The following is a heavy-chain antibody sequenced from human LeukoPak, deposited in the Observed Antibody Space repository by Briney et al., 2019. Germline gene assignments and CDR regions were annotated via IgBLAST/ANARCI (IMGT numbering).Heavy chain of an antibody. V-gene: IGHV1-69*13. D-gene: IGHD3-16*01. Sequence: SVKVSCKASGGTFSSYAISWVRQAPGQGLEWMGGTIPIFGTANYAQKFQGRVTITADESTSTAYMELSSLKSEDTAVYYCARNIRFGGNYYFDYWGQGTLVTVSS. J-gene: IGHJ4*02. CDR1: GGTFSSYA. CDR3: ARNIRFGGNYYFDY. CDR2: TIPIFGTA.